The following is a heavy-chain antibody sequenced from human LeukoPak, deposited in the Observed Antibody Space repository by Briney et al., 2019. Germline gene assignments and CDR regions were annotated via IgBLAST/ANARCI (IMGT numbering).Heavy chain of an antibody. V-gene: IGHV4-34*01. CDR2: INHSGST. Sequence: SETLSLTCAVYGGSFSGYYWSWLRQPPGKGLEWIGEINHSGSTNYNPSLKSRVTISVDTSKNQFSLKLSSVTAADTAVYYCARGPGSSSWYYFDYWGQGTLVTVSS. D-gene: IGHD6-13*01. J-gene: IGHJ4*02. CDR3: ARGPGSSSWYYFDY. CDR1: GGSFSGYY.